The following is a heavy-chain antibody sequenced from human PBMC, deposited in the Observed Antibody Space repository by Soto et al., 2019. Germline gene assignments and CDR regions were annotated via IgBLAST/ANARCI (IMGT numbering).Heavy chain of an antibody. V-gene: IGHV3-23*01. CDR1: GFTFSSYA. J-gene: IGHJ4*02. CDR3: ARAGHEEPDPLYFDY. CDR2: ISGSGGST. Sequence: PGGSLRLSCAASGFTFSSYAMSWVRQAPGKGLEWVSAISGSGGSTYYADSVKGRFTISGDNSKNTLYLQMNSLRAEDTAVYYCARAGHEEPDPLYFDYWGQGTLVTVSS.